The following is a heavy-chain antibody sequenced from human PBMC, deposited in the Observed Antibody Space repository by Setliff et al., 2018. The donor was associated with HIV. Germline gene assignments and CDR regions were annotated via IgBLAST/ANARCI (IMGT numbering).Heavy chain of an antibody. D-gene: IGHD4-17*01. V-gene: IGHV4-34*09. CDR3: VRDDYGYNGKGFDY. CDR1: GGSFSGYY. J-gene: IGHJ4*02. CDR2: IFYGGTVYHSGRM. Sequence: SETLSLTCAVYGGSFSGYYWSWIRQPPGKGLEWIGSIFYGGTVYHSGRMYFNPSLKSRVTISIDTSNNQISLRLSAVTAADTAMYYCVRDDYGYNGKGFDYWGPGTLVTVSS.